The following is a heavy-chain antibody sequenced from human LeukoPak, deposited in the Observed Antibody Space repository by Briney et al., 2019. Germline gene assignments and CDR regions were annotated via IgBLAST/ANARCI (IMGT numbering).Heavy chain of an antibody. CDR1: GYPFYNFG. Sequence: GAAVKVSCKASGYPFYNFGLTWVRQAPGQGLEWMGWISAYNGNTHYAQKFRGRLTLTTETSTSTAYLELRSLKSDDTAVYYCARDRVGGDLTGVSLYWGQGTLVTVSS. D-gene: IGHD4-17*01. CDR3: ARDRVGGDLTGVSLY. J-gene: IGHJ4*01. CDR2: ISAYNGNT. V-gene: IGHV1-18*01.